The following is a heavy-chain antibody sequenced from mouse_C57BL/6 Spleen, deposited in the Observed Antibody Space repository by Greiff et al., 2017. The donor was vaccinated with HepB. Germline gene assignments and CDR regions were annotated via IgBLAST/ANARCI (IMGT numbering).Heavy chain of an antibody. CDR2: INPDSSTI. CDR3: ARRDGPNYYAMDY. CDR1: GVDFSRYW. J-gene: IGHJ4*01. Sequence: CEASGVDFSRYWMRWVRRAPGKGLEWIGEINPDSSTINYAPSLKDKFIISRDNAKNTLYLQMSKVRSEDTALYYCARRDGPNYYAMDYWGQGTSVTVSS. D-gene: IGHD2-3*01. V-gene: IGHV4-1*01.